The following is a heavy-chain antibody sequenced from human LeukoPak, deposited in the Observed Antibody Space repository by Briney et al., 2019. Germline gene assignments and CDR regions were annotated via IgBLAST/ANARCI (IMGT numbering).Heavy chain of an antibody. CDR3: ARFSHSSGWFTGYFDY. J-gene: IGHJ4*02. Sequence: GEALQIYCKGSAYSSTSYWIGWVRQKPRKGLERMRIIYPGASDTRYSPSFQGQVTISADKSISTAYLQWSSLKASDTAMYYCARFSHSSGWFTGYFDYWGQGTLVTVSS. V-gene: IGHV5-51*01. CDR2: IYPGASDT. D-gene: IGHD6-19*01. CDR1: AYSSTSYW.